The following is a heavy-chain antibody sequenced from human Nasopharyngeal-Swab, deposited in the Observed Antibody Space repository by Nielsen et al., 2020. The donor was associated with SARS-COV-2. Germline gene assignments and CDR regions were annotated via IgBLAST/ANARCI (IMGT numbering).Heavy chain of an antibody. CDR3: AAGATIRASYYYYYYMDV. J-gene: IGHJ6*03. V-gene: IGHV1-58*02. D-gene: IGHD5-12*01. CDR1: GFTFTSSA. Sequence: SVKVSCKASGFTFTSSAMQWVRQARGQRLEWIGWIVVGSGNTNYAQKFQERVTITRDMSTSTAYMELSSLRSKDTAVYYCAAGATIRASYYYYYYMDVWGKGTTVTVSS. CDR2: IVVGSGNT.